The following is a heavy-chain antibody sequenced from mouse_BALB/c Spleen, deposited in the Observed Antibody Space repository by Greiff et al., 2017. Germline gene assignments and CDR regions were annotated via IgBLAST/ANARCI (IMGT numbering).Heavy chain of an antibody. D-gene: IGHD3-3*01. CDR3: TRRDVEYFDY. Sequence: EVKLMESGGGLVQPGGSMKLSCVASGFTFSNYWMNWVRQSPEKGLEWVAEIRLKSNNYATHYAESVKGRFTISRDDSKSSVYLQMNNLRAEDTGIYYCTRRDVEYFDYWGQGTTLTVSS. V-gene: IGHV6-6*02. J-gene: IGHJ2*01. CDR1: GFTFSNYW. CDR2: IRLKSNNYAT.